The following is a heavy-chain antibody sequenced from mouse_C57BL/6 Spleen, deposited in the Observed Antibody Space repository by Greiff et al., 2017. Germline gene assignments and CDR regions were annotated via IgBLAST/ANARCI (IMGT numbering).Heavy chain of an antibody. D-gene: IGHD2-5*01. V-gene: IGHV1-82*01. CDR3: ARFIVTTRYAMDY. CDR1: GYAFSSSW. CDR2: IYPGDGDT. J-gene: IGHJ4*01. Sequence: VKLQQSGPELVKPGASVKISCKASGYAFSSSWMNWVKQRPGKGLEWIGRIYPGDGDTNYNGKFKGTATLTADKSYSTAYMQLSSLTSEDSAVYFCARFIVTTRYAMDYWGQGTSVTVSS.